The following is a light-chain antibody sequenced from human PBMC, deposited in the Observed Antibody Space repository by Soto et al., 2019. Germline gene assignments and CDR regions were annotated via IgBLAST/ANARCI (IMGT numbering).Light chain of an antibody. CDR2: AAS. CDR1: QSISSY. CDR3: QQSYSTFWT. Sequence: DIQMTQSPSSLSASVGDRVTITCRASQSISSYLNWYQQKPGKAPKLLIYAASSLQSGVPSRFSGSGSGTDFTLNISSLQPEDFETYYCQQSYSTFWTFGQGTKVEIK. J-gene: IGKJ1*01. V-gene: IGKV1-39*01.